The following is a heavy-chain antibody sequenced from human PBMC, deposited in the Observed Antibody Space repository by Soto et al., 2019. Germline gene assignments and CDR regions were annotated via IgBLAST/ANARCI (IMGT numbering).Heavy chain of an antibody. V-gene: IGHV4-39*01. Sequence: SETLSLTCTVSGGSITSSSYYWGWIRQPPGKGLEWIGSVYYSGSTYYNPSLKSRVTISVDTSKNQFSLKLSSVTAADTAVYYCATQEVGGSYVYTFDPWGQGTLVTVSS. D-gene: IGHD1-26*01. J-gene: IGHJ5*02. CDR1: GGSITSSSYY. CDR3: ATQEVGGSYVYTFDP. CDR2: VYYSGST.